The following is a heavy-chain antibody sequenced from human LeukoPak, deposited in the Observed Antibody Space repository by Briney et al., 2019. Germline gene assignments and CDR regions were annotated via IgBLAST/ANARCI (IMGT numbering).Heavy chain of an antibody. V-gene: IGHV3-7*05. D-gene: IGHD6-13*01. CDR3: AREPAAGQGDWFDP. J-gene: IGHJ5*02. CDR2: INQDGSDK. CDR1: AFTFSSSW. Sequence: GGSLKLSCAASAFTFSSSWMSWVRQAPGKGPEWVANINQDGSDKYYVDSVKGRFTISRDNAKNSLYLQMNSLRAEDTAVYYCAREPAAGQGDWFDPWGQGTLVTVSS.